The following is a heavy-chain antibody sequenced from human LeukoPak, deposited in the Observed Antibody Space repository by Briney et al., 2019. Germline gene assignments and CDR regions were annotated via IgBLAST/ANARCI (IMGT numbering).Heavy chain of an antibody. CDR1: GFTFSSYA. D-gene: IGHD3-22*01. V-gene: IGHV3-23*01. J-gene: IGHJ4*02. CDR3: ARENYDSSGRTFDY. CDR2: ISGSGGST. Sequence: GGSLRLSCAASGFTFSSYAMSWVRQAPGKGLEWVSAISGSGGSTYYADSVKGRFTISRDNAKNSLYLQMNSLRAEDTAVYYCARENYDSSGRTFDYWGQGTLVTVSS.